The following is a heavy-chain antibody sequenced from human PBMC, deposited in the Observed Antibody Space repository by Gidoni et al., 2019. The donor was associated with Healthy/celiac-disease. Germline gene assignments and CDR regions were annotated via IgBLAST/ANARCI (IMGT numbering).Heavy chain of an antibody. CDR3: AKDLVSGGVVDY. Sequence: EVQLLESGGGLVQPGGSLRLSCAASGFTFSSYAMSWVRQAPGKGLGWVSAIRGSGGSTYYADSVKGRFTISRDNSKNTLYLQMNSLRAEDTAVYYCAKDLVSGGVVDYWGQGTLVTVSS. J-gene: IGHJ4*02. D-gene: IGHD2-15*01. CDR1: GFTFSSYA. CDR2: IRGSGGST. V-gene: IGHV3-23*01.